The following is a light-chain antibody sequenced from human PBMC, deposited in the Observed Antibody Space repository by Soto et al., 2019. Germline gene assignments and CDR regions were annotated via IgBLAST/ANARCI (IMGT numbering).Light chain of an antibody. CDR2: TVS. J-gene: IGKJ4*01. Sequence: DIQLTQSPSFLSASVGDRLTITCRASQDIRSSLAWYQQKPGKAPNLLIYTVSPLQSGVPLRFSGSTSGTRFTLTFTSPHPEDYTTYYCPQLYSFPFTFGGGTKVEI. CDR1: QDIRSS. CDR3: PQLYSFPFT. V-gene: IGKV1-9*01.